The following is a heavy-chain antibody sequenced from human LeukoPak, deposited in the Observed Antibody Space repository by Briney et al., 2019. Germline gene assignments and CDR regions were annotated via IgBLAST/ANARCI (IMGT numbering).Heavy chain of an antibody. CDR1: GYAFTSYG. Sequence: ASVKVSCKASGYAFTSYGISWVRHAPGQGLEWMGWISAYNGNTNYAQKLQGRVTMTTDTSTSTAYMELRSLRSDDTAVYYCARDGGYYYDSSATYGDDAFDIWGQGTMVTVSS. CDR2: ISAYNGNT. CDR3: ARDGGYYYDSSATYGDDAFDI. V-gene: IGHV1-18*01. D-gene: IGHD3-22*01. J-gene: IGHJ3*02.